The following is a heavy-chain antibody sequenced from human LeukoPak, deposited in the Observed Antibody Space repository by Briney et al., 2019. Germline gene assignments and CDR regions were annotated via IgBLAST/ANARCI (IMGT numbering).Heavy chain of an antibody. J-gene: IGHJ4*02. D-gene: IGHD3-22*01. CDR3: ARHYDSSGPDY. CDR1: GYGFTSYR. Sequence: GASLQISSKGSGYGFTSYRIGWVRRMPGKGPGWLGIIYPGDSDTRYSPSFQGQVTISADKSISTAYLQWSSLKAADTAMYYCARHYDSSGPDYWGQGTLVTVSS. V-gene: IGHV5-51*01. CDR2: IYPGDSDT.